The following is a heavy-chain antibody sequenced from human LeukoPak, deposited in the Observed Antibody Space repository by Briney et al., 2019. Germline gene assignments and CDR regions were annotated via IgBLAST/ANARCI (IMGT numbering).Heavy chain of an antibody. CDR1: GGSISSYY. Sequence: SETLSLTCTVSGGSISSYYWSWIRQPPGKGLEWIGYIYYSGSTNYNPSLKSRVTISVDTSKNQFSLKLSSVTAADTAVYYCARHAAYYDFWSGYSDYYYYYMDVWGKGTTVTVSS. J-gene: IGHJ6*03. CDR3: ARHAAYYDFWSGYSDYYYYYMDV. CDR2: IYYSGST. D-gene: IGHD3-3*01. V-gene: IGHV4-59*01.